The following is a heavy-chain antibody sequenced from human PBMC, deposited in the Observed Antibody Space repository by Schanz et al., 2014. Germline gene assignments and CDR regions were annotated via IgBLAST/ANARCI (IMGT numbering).Heavy chain of an antibody. Sequence: QVQLVESGGGLVKPGGSLRLSCAASGFTFRDYYMSWIRQAPGKGLEWVAVISYDGRNKYYADSVKGRFTISRDNSKNTLYLQMNSLRAEDTAVYYCARPRFDYGEVDYWGQGTLVTVSS. D-gene: IGHD4-17*01. V-gene: IGHV3-30-3*01. CDR1: GFTFRDYY. CDR2: ISYDGRNK. CDR3: ARPRFDYGEVDY. J-gene: IGHJ4*02.